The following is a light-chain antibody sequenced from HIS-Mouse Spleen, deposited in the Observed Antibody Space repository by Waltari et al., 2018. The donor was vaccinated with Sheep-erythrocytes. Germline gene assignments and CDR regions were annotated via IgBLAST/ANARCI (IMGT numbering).Light chain of an antibody. CDR3: CSYAGSYNHV. V-gene: IGLV2-11*01. Sequence: QSALTQPRSVSGSPGQSVTISCTGTSSDVGGYNYVSWYQQHPGKAPKPMIYDVSKRPSGFPERFSGSKSGNTASLTISGLQAEDEADYYCCSYAGSYNHVFAAGTKVTVL. CDR2: DVS. J-gene: IGLJ1*01. CDR1: SSDVGGYNY.